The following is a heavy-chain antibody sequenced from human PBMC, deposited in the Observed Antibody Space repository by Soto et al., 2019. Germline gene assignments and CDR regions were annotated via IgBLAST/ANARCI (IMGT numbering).Heavy chain of an antibody. D-gene: IGHD3-22*01. J-gene: IGHJ5*02. Sequence: QITLKESGPTLVKPTQTLTLTCTFSGFSLSTSGVGVGWIRQPPGKALEWLALIYWDDDKRYSPSLKSRLTITKDTPXPXVXXTMTNIDPVDTATYYCAHSLIGYYYDSSGSNWFDPWGQGTLVTVSS. V-gene: IGHV2-5*02. CDR2: IYWDDDK. CDR3: AHSLIGYYYDSSGSNWFDP. CDR1: GFSLSTSGVG.